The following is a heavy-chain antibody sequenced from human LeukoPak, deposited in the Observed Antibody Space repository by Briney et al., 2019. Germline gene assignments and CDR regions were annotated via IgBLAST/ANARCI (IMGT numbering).Heavy chain of an antibody. CDR1: GYTFTNYH. CDR3: ARTTSFTASGYDY. CDR2: MNHNNGDS. D-gene: IGHD6-25*01. V-gene: IGHV1-8*03. J-gene: IGHJ4*02. Sequence: ASVTVSCKASGYTFTNYHINWVRQAPGQGLEWMGWMNHNNGDSGYAQKFKGRVTITRDTSISTSYMELRSLRSDDTAVYFCARTTSFTASGYDYWGQGTLVTVSS.